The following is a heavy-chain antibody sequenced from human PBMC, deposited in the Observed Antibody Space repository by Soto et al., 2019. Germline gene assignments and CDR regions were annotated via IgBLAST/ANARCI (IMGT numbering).Heavy chain of an antibody. CDR1: GGSISSYY. Sequence: SETLSLTCTVSGGSISSYYWSWIRQPPGKGLEWIGYIYYSGSTNYNPSLKSRVTISVDTSKNQFSLKLSSVTAADTAVYYCARDREMATISSVGRYFDYWGQGTLVTVSS. CDR2: IYYSGST. V-gene: IGHV4-59*01. D-gene: IGHD5-12*01. CDR3: ARDREMATISSVGRYFDY. J-gene: IGHJ4*02.